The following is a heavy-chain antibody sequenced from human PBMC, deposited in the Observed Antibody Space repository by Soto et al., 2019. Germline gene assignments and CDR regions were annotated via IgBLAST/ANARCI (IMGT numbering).Heavy chain of an antibody. CDR2: ISGGAGST. V-gene: IGHV3-23*01. CDR1: GFTFSNYA. CDR3: AKSGYSAYNFYGMDV. J-gene: IGHJ6*02. D-gene: IGHD5-12*01. Sequence: DVQLLESGGGLVQPGGSLRLSCAASGFTFSNYAMSWVRQAPGKGLEWVSVISGGAGSTYYADSVKGRFTISRDNSKNKLYLQMNSLRAEDTAVYYCAKSGYSAYNFYGMDVWGQGTTVTVSS.